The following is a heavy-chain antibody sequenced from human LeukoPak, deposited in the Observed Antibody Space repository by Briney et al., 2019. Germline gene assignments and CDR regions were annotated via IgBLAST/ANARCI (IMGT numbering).Heavy chain of an antibody. CDR3: ASLKPQYCSGGSCYHEYYFDY. V-gene: IGHV1-69*05. Sequence: ASVKVSCKASGGTFSSYAISWVRQAPGQGLEWMGRIIPIFGTANYAQKFQGRVTITTDESTSTAYMELSSLRSEDTAVYYCASLKPQYCSGGSCYHEYYFDYWGQGTLVTVSS. CDR2: IIPIFGTA. J-gene: IGHJ4*02. CDR1: GGTFSSYA. D-gene: IGHD2-15*01.